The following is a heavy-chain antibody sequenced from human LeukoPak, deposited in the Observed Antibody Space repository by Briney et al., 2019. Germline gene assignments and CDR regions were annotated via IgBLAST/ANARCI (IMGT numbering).Heavy chain of an antibody. Sequence: SVKVSCKASGGTFSNSAISWVRQAPGQGLEWMGGIIPIFGTANYAQRFQGRVTITADESTSTAYMELSSLRSEDTAVYYCARERSSGYYHHINAFDYWGQGTLVTVSS. D-gene: IGHD3-22*01. CDR2: IIPIFGTA. J-gene: IGHJ4*02. CDR3: ARERSSGYYHHINAFDY. V-gene: IGHV1-69*13. CDR1: GGTFSNSA.